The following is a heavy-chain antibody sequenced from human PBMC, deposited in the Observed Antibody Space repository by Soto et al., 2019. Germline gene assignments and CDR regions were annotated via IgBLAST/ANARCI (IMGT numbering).Heavy chain of an antibody. CDR1: GGSISSGDYY. V-gene: IGHV4-30-4*01. J-gene: IGHJ4*02. CDR3: ARGADYVWGSYRYTLDY. Sequence: KTSETLSLTCTVSGGSISSGDYYWSWIRQPPGKGLEWIGYIYYSGSTYYNPSLKSRVTISVDTSKNQFSLKLSSVTAADTAVYYCARGADYVWGSYRYTLDYWGQGTWSPSPQ. D-gene: IGHD3-16*02. CDR2: IYYSGST.